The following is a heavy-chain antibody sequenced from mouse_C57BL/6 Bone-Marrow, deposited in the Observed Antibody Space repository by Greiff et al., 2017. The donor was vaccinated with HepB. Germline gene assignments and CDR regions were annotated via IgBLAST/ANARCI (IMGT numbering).Heavy chain of an antibody. Sequence: VQLQQSGPELVKPGASVKISCKASGYTFTDYYMNWVKQSHGKSLEWIGDINPNNGGTSYNQKFKGKATLTVDKSSSTAYMELRSLTSEDSAVYYCARDYYGSSYPAYWGQGTLVTVSA. D-gene: IGHD1-1*01. J-gene: IGHJ3*01. V-gene: IGHV1-26*01. CDR3: ARDYYGSSYPAY. CDR1: GYTFTDYY. CDR2: INPNNGGT.